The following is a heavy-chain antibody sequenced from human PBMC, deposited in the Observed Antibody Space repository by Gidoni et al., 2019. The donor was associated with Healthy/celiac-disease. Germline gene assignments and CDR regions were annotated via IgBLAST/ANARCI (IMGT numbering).Heavy chain of an antibody. J-gene: IGHJ1*01. V-gene: IGHV3-33*01. CDR2: IWYDGSNK. Sequence: QVQLVESGGGVVQPGRSLRLSCAASGFTFSSYGMHWVRQAPGKGLEWVAVIWYDGSNKYYADSVKGRFTISRDNSKNTLYLQMNSLRAEDTAVYYCAREDIVVVPWTIYFQHWGQGTLVTVSS. D-gene: IGHD2-15*01. CDR3: AREDIVVVPWTIYFQH. CDR1: GFTFSSYG.